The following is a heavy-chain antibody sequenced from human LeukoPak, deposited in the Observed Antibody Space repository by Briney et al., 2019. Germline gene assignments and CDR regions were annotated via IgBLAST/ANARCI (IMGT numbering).Heavy chain of an antibody. Sequence: GGSLRLSCTASGFTFGDYAMSWVRQAPGKGLEWVGFIRSKAYGGTTEYAASVKGRFTTSRDDSKSIAYLQMNSLKTEDTAVYYCTREGENYWGQGTLVTVSS. CDR3: TREGENY. D-gene: IGHD1-26*01. CDR1: GFTFGDYA. CDR2: IRSKAYGGTT. J-gene: IGHJ4*02. V-gene: IGHV3-49*04.